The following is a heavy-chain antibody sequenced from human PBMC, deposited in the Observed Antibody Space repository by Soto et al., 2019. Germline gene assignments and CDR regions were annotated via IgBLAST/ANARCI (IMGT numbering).Heavy chain of an antibody. V-gene: IGHV4-38-2*01. CDR2: IFHTGGT. CDR1: ASSISSAYF. Sequence: SETLSLTCAVSASSISSAYFWGCIRQPPGKGLEWIATIFHTGGTYYNPSLKIRVTISVDTSNNQLSLRLNSVTAADTALYFCARTWLAGGTPADAFDIWGQGTMVTVSS. J-gene: IGHJ3*02. CDR3: ARTWLAGGTPADAFDI. D-gene: IGHD2-15*01.